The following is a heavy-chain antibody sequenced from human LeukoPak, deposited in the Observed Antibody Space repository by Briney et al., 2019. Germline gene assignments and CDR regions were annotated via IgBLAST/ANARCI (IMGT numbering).Heavy chain of an antibody. CDR1: GFTFSSYE. CDR2: ISGSGGST. D-gene: IGHD6-13*01. J-gene: IGHJ6*03. CDR3: AKGGGSSWPYYYYYYMDV. Sequence: GGSLRLSCAASGFTFSSYEMNWVRQAPGRGLEWVSAISGSGGSTYYADSVKGRFTISRDNSKNTLYLQMNSLRAEDTAGYYCAKGGGSSWPYYYYYYMDVWGKGTTVTVSS. V-gene: IGHV3-23*01.